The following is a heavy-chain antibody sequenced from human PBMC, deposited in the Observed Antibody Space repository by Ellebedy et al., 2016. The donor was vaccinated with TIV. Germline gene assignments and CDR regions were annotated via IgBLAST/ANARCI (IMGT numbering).Heavy chain of an antibody. CDR3: ARKYYFDY. J-gene: IGHJ4*02. Sequence: ASVKVSCKAFGYTLTNYYVHWVRQAPGQGLEWMGIINPGDGGTTYAQKFQGRVTMTSDTSTSTVYMELSSLRSEDTAIYYCARKYYFDYWGQGTLVTVSS. CDR2: INPGDGGT. CDR1: GYTLTNYY. V-gene: IGHV1-46*01.